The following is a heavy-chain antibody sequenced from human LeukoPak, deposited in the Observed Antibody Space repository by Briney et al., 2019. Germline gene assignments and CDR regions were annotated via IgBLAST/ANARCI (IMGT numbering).Heavy chain of an antibody. CDR3: TTYGSGRKFDY. J-gene: IGHJ4*02. CDR2: IETKTDGGTT. D-gene: IGHD3-10*01. CDR1: GFTFSSYT. V-gene: IGHV3-15*04. Sequence: GGSLKLSCAASGFTFSSYTMSWVRQIPGKGLEWVGRIETKTDGGTTDYAAPVKGRFTISRDDSTNTLYLQMNSLKSEDTAVYYCTTYGSGRKFDYWGQGILVTVSS.